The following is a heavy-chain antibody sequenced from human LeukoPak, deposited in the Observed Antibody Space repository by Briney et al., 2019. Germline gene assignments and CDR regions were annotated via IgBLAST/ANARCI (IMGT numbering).Heavy chain of an antibody. CDR1: GGFISSSSYY. CDR3: ARELRAYGDKVDRAGRYYYMDV. D-gene: IGHD5-24*01. CDR2: IYYSGST. V-gene: IGHV4-39*07. Sequence: SETLSLTCTVSGGFISSSSYYWGWIRQPPGKGLEWIGSIYYSGSTYYSPSLKSRVTISVDTSKNQFSLKLRSVTAADTAVYYCARELRAYGDKVDRAGRYYYMDVWGKGTTVTVSS. J-gene: IGHJ6*03.